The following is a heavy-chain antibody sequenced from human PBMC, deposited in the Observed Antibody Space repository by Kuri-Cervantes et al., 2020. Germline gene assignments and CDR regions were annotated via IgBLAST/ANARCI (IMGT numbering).Heavy chain of an antibody. CDR2: VSDEVSLT. J-gene: IGHJ4*02. CDR1: RFSFSSFW. CDR3: ARDSGAMAGRGLDY. Sequence: GESLKISCAASRFSFSSFWMNWVRQAPGKGLEWVASVSDEVSLTFYVDSVKGRFIISRDNAKNSLFLQMSSLRDEDTAVYYCARDSGAMAGRGLDYWGQGTLVTVSS. V-gene: IGHV3-7*01. D-gene: IGHD6-19*01.